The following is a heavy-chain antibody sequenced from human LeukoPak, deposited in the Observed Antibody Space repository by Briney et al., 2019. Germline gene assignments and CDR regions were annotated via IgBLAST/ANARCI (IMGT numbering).Heavy chain of an antibody. J-gene: IGHJ4*02. CDR3: ARGHRGSTVTPFDY. V-gene: IGHV3-13*04. CDR2: IGIAGDT. CDR1: GFTFSSYD. Sequence: HPGGSLRLSCAASGFTFSSYDMHWVRQVSGKGLEWVSGIGIAGDTHYPGSVKGRFTISRENARNSLYLQMDSLRAGDTAVYYCARGHRGSTVTPFDYWGQGTLVTVSS. D-gene: IGHD4-17*01.